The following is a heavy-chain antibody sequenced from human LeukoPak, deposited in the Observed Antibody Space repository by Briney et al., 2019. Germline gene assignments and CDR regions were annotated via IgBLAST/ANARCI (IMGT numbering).Heavy chain of an antibody. CDR2: INHSGST. CDR1: GGSFSGYY. J-gene: IGHJ4*02. V-gene: IGHV4-34*01. CDR3: ASLGDSSGYYYVERGYDY. Sequence: PSETLSLTCAVSGGSFSGYYWSWIRQPPGKGLEWIGEINHSGSTNYNPSLKSLVTISVDTSKNQFSLKLSSVTAADTAVYYCASLGDSSGYYYVERGYDYWGQGTLVTVSS. D-gene: IGHD3-22*01.